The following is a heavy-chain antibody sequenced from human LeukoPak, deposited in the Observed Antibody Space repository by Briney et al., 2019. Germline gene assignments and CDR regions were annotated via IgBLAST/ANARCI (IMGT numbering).Heavy chain of an antibody. D-gene: IGHD2-8*01. J-gene: IGHJ4*02. Sequence: GASVXXXCKASGYTFTGYYMHWVRQARGQGVEGMGRINPNSGGTKYAQKFQGRVTITRDKYISTDYMEMSRLRDGDTAVYYSARSLCTNGVCYTRLGDYWGQGTLVTVSS. V-gene: IGHV1-2*06. CDR1: GYTFTGYY. CDR2: INPNSGGT. CDR3: ARSLCTNGVCYTRLGDY.